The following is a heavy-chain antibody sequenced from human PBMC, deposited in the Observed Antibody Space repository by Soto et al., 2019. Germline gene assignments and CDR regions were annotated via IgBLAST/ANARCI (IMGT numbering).Heavy chain of an antibody. CDR2: INPNSGGT. CDR1: GYTFTGYY. Sequence: ASVKVSCKASGYTFTGYYMHWVRQAPGQGLERMGWINPNSGGTNYAQKFQGWVTMTRDTSISTAYMELSRLRSDDTAVYYCARGYDYVWGSYRYTSWFDPWGQGTLVTVSS. J-gene: IGHJ5*02. D-gene: IGHD3-16*02. CDR3: ARGYDYVWGSYRYTSWFDP. V-gene: IGHV1-2*04.